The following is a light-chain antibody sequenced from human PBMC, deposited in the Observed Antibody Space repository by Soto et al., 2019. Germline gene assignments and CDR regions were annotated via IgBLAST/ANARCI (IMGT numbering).Light chain of an antibody. CDR1: SSDVGGYNF. J-gene: IGLJ3*02. V-gene: IGLV2-8*01. CDR2: DVT. CDR3: TSYLGNDIWV. Sequence: QSALTQPPSASGSPGQSVTISCTGTSSDVGGYNFVSWYQQHPGKAPKLMIYDVTKRPSGVPDRFSGSKSGNTASLTVSGLQDEDEADYYCTSYLGNDIWVFGGGTKVTVL.